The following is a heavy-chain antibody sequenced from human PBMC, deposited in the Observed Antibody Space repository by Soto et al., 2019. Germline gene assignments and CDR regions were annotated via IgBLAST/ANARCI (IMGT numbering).Heavy chain of an antibody. CDR3: ARIDCSSTSCYLAPPSRTYNWFDP. J-gene: IGHJ5*02. CDR1: GYTFTSYG. D-gene: IGHD2-2*01. CDR2: ISAYNGNT. Sequence: AASVKVSCKASGYTFTSYGISWVRQAPGQGLEWMGWISAYNGNTNYAQKLQGRVTMTTDTSTSTAYMELRSLRSDDTAVYYCARIDCSSTSCYLAPPSRTYNWFDPWGQGTLVTVSS. V-gene: IGHV1-18*01.